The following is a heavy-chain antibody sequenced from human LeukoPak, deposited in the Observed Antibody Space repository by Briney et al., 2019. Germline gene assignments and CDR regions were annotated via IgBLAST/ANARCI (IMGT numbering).Heavy chain of an antibody. Sequence: SETLSLTCTVSGGSISSGSYYWSWIRQPAGKGLEWIGRIYTSGSTNYNPSLKSRVTISVDMSKNQSSLKLSSVTAADTAVYYCAREGSGSYYRAPFDYWGQGTLVTVSS. J-gene: IGHJ4*02. D-gene: IGHD3-10*01. CDR1: GGSISSGSYY. CDR2: IYTSGST. CDR3: AREGSGSYYRAPFDY. V-gene: IGHV4-61*02.